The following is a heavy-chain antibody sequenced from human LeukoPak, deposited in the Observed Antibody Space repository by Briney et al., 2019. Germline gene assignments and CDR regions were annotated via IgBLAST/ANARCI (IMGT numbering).Heavy chain of an antibody. CDR3: ATDGSGAAGWFDP. CDR1: GYTLTELS. Sequence: ASVKVSCKVSGYTLTELSMHWVRQAPGKGLEWMGGFDPEDGETIYAQKFQGRVTMTEDTSTDTAYMELSSLRSEDTAVYYCATDGSGAAGWFDPWGQRTLVTVSS. CDR2: FDPEDGET. V-gene: IGHV1-24*01. J-gene: IGHJ5*02. D-gene: IGHD3-10*01.